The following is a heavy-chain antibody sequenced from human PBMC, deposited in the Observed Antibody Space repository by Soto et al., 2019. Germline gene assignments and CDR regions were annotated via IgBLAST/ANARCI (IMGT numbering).Heavy chain of an antibody. V-gene: IGHV1-2*04. CDR2: INPKSGGT. D-gene: IGHD3-10*01. J-gene: IGHJ4*02. Sequence: QVQLVQSGAEVKKPGASVKVSCKASGYTFTAYYMHWVRQAPGQGLEWMGWINPKSGGTNYAQKFQGWVTMTRDTSFSTAYMELSRLTSDDTAVYYCARWDRGTYDWGQGTLVTVSS. CDR3: ARWDRGTYD. CDR1: GYTFTAYY.